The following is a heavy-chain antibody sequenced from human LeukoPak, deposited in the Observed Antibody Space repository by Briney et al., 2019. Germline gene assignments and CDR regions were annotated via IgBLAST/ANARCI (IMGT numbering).Heavy chain of an antibody. Sequence: GGSLRLSCAASGFTFSTYAISWVRQAPGKGLEWGSAIRSSGDRSYYADSVKGRFTISRDNSKDTLYLQMNSLRAEDTAVYFCAREQSGSGGWYTVDYCGQGTLVTVSS. CDR3: AREQSGSGGWYTVDY. V-gene: IGHV3-23*01. J-gene: IGHJ4*02. CDR1: GFTFSTYA. CDR2: IRSSGDRS. D-gene: IGHD6-19*01.